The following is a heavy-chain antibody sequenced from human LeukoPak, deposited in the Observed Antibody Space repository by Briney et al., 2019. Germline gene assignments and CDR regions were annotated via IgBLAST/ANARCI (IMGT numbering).Heavy chain of an antibody. D-gene: IGHD2-2*01. V-gene: IGHV3-23*01. Sequence: GSLRLSCVASGFTFSTYAMSWVRQAPGKGLDWVSTLTGSGGGTYYADSVKGRFTISRDNSKNTLYLQMNSLRAEDTAVYYCAKSPIRDCSSTSCYLNDYWGQGTLVTVSS. J-gene: IGHJ4*02. CDR2: LTGSGGGT. CDR1: GFTFSTYA. CDR3: AKSPIRDCSSTSCYLNDY.